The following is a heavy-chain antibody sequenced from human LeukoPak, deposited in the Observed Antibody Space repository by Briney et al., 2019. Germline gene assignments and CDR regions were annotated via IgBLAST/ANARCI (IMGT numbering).Heavy chain of an antibody. D-gene: IGHD1-26*01. J-gene: IGHJ6*02. CDR1: GGSISSSSYY. V-gene: IGHV4-39*01. CDR2: IYYSGST. CDR3: ARSNGGSYYVYYYYYGMDV. Sequence: SETLSLTCTVSGGSISSSSYYWGWIRQPPGKGLEWIGSIYYSGSTYYNPSLKSRVTISVDTSKNQFSLKLSSVTAADTAVYYCARSNGGSYYVYYYYYGMDVWGQGTTVTVSS.